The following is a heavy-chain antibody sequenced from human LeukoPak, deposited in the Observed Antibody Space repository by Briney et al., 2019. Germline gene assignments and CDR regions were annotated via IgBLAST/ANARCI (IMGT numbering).Heavy chain of an antibody. J-gene: IGHJ4*02. Sequence: GGSQRLSCAATGFSFSSFAMSWVRQAPGKGLEWVSSISGSGGSTYYADSVKGRFTISRDNSKNTLYLQMNSLRGEDTAVYYCARDLSYTSLDFGGQGTLVTVSS. V-gene: IGHV3-23*01. CDR3: ARDLSYTSLDF. CDR1: GFSFSSFA. CDR2: ISGSGGST. D-gene: IGHD2-2*02.